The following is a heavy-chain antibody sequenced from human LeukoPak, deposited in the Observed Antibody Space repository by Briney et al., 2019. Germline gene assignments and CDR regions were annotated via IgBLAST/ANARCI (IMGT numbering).Heavy chain of an antibody. CDR3: ARDGPDHCSGGSCYSGDDAFDI. J-gene: IGHJ3*02. D-gene: IGHD2-15*01. CDR1: GYSISSGYY. CDR2: IYHSGST. Sequence: SETLSLTCAVSGYSISSGYYWGWIRQPPGRGLEWIGSIYHSGSTYYTPSLKSRVTISVDTSKNQFSLKLSSVTAADTAVYYCARDGPDHCSGGSCYSGDDAFDIWGQGTMVTVSS. V-gene: IGHV4-38-2*02.